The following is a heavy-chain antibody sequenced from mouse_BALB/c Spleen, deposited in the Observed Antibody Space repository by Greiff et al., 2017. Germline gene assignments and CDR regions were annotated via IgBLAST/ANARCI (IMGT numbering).Heavy chain of an antibody. CDR3: ARAYYDGYWFAY. CDR2: IYPYNGGT. V-gene: IGHV1S29*02. J-gene: IGHJ3*01. CDR1: GYTFTDYN. Sequence: DVKLVESGPELVKPGASVKISCKASGYTFTDYNMHWVRQSHGKCLEWIGYIYPYNGGTGDNQKFKSKATLPVDTSSSTAYMELRSLTSEDSAVYYCARAYYDGYWFAYWGQGTLVTVSA. D-gene: IGHD2-3*01.